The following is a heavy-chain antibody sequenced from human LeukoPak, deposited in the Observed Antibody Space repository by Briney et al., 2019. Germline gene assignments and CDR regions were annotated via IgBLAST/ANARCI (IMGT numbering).Heavy chain of an antibody. Sequence: ASVKVSCKASGYTFTSYYMHWVRQAPGQGLEWMGIINPSGGSTSYAQKFQGRVTMTRDTSTSTVYMELSSLRSEDTAVYYCARDRRGDSSGYYDDAFDIWGQGTMVTVSS. CDR3: ARDRRGDSSGYYDDAFDI. CDR2: INPSGGST. D-gene: IGHD3-22*01. J-gene: IGHJ3*02. V-gene: IGHV1-46*01. CDR1: GYTFTSYY.